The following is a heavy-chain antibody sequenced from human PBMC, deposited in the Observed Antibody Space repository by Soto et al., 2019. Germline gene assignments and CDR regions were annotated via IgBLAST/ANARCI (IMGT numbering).Heavy chain of an antibody. V-gene: IGHV3-48*01. CDR3: AKDIGAAAXTFFDY. CDR2: ISSSSSTI. CDR1: GFTFSSYS. J-gene: IGHJ4*02. Sequence: GGSLRLSCAAPGFTFSSYSMNWVRQAPGKWLEWVSYISSSSSTIYYADSVKGRFTISRDNAKNSLYLQMNSLRAEDTAVYYCAKDIGAAAXTFFDYWGQGTLVTVSS. D-gene: IGHD6-13*01.